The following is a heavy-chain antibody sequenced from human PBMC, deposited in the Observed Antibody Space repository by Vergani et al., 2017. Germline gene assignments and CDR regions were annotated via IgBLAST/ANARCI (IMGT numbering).Heavy chain of an antibody. J-gene: IGHJ4*02. CDR3: ARMGGYDEGDAFRIGYFDS. Sequence: QVHLQESGPGLVKPSQTLSLTCTVSGGSFSSDGYYWNWLRQHPGKGLEWIGYIYSTGSTHHNPSLRRRINMSVDTSKNQFSLKLNSVTAADTAMYYCARMGGYDEGDAFRIGYFDSWGPGILVTVSS. V-gene: IGHV4-31*03. CDR2: IYSTGST. D-gene: IGHD3-22*01. CDR1: GGSFSSDGYY.